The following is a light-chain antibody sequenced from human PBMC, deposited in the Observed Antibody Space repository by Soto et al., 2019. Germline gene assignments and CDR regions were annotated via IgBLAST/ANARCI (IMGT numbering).Light chain of an antibody. V-gene: IGKV1-39*01. CDR2: GAS. CDR3: QQSYSIFFT. Sequence: DIQMTQSPSSLSASVGDRVTIICRASQSISRNLNWYQQKPGKAPKLLISGASNLQSGVPSRFSGIGSGTDFTLTISSLQPEDFASYYCQQSYSIFFTFGPGTKVEIK. J-gene: IGKJ3*01. CDR1: QSISRN.